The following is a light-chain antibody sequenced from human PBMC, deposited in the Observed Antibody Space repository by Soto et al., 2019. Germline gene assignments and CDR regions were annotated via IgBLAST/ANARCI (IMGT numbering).Light chain of an antibody. CDR1: QSFSSN. J-gene: IGKJ5*01. V-gene: IGKV3-11*01. Sequence: EVVLTQSPATLSLSPGERATLSCRASQSFSSNVAWYQQKPGQAPRLLIYDASNRATGIPARFSGSGSGTDFTLTISSLEPEDFAVYYCQQRSNWPITFGQGTRLEIK. CDR2: DAS. CDR3: QQRSNWPIT.